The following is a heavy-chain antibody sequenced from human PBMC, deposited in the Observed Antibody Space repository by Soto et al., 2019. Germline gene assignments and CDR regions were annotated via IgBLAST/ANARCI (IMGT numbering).Heavy chain of an antibody. CDR2: FDPEEDET. Sequence: ASVKVSCKGSGYTFTDLSVQWVRQAPRKGLEWMGGFDPEEDETIYAQKFKGRVAMTEDTSTDTAYIELSSLRSEDTDMYYCATGGGLVKWGDTYPFYYGMDVWGQGTAVTVSS. J-gene: IGHJ6*02. CDR3: ATGGGLVKWGDTYPFYYGMDV. CDR1: GYTFTDLS. V-gene: IGHV1-24*01. D-gene: IGHD1-26*01.